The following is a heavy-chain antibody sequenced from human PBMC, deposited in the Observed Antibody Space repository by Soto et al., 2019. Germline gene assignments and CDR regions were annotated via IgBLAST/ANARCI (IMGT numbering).Heavy chain of an antibody. Sequence: SETLSLTCTVSGASISNYYWGWVRQPPGKGLAYSEYIYYIGITNYNRSLKSRVTISADTSKNQFALKMTSVTAADTAVYYCAAVGTILGVVSSFDYWGQGTLVTVSS. CDR2: IYYIGIT. CDR3: AAVGTILGVVSSFDY. CDR1: GASISNYY. D-gene: IGHD3-3*01. V-gene: IGHV4-59*01. J-gene: IGHJ4*02.